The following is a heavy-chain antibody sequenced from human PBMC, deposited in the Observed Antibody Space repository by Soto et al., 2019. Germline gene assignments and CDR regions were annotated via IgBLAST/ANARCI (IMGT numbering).Heavy chain of an antibody. CDR1: GGSISSYY. CDR3: ARGHSYYYYYMDV. J-gene: IGHJ6*03. Sequence: SETMSITSTFSGGSISSYYWSWIRQPPGKGLEWIGYIYYSGSTNYNPSLKSRVTISVDTSKNQFSLKLSSVTAADTAVYYCARGHSYYYYYMDVWGKGTTVTVSS. V-gene: IGHV4-59*01. CDR2: IYYSGST.